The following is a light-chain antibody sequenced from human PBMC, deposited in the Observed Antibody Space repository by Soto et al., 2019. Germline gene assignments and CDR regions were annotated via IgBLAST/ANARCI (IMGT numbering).Light chain of an antibody. V-gene: IGKV3-20*01. Sequence: EIVLTQSPGTLSLSPGERATLSCRASQSVSSSYFAWYQQKPGQAPRLLIYGASSRDTGVPYRFSGSGSGTDFTLTISSLEPEDFAVYYCQQYGSSPWTFGQGTKVEIK. J-gene: IGKJ1*01. CDR2: GAS. CDR1: QSVSSSY. CDR3: QQYGSSPWT.